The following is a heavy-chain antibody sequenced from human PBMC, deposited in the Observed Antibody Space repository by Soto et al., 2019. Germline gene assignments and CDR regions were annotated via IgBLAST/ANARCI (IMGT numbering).Heavy chain of an antibody. J-gene: IGHJ3*02. CDR3: TTGPPIGYCSSTSCYGDAFDI. V-gene: IGHV3-15*07. CDR2: IKSKTDGGTT. Sequence: EVQLVESGGGLVKPGGSLRLSCAASGFTFSNAWMNWVRQAPGKGLEWVGRIKSKTDGGTTDYAAPVKGRFTISRDDSKNTLYLQMNSLKTEDTAVYYCTTGPPIGYCSSTSCYGDAFDIWGQGTMVTVSS. D-gene: IGHD2-2*01. CDR1: GFTFSNAW.